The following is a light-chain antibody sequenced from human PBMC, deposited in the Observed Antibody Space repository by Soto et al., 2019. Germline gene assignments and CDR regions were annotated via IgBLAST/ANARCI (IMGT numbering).Light chain of an antibody. CDR2: KAS. Sequence: DIQMPQSPSTLYASVGDRVTITCRASQSISTWLAWYQQKPGKAPKLQIYKASSLESGVPSRFSGSGSGTEFTLTFSSLQPDDFATYYCQQYTTYPLTFGGGNTLAIK. CDR1: QSISTW. V-gene: IGKV1-5*03. J-gene: IGKJ4*01. CDR3: QQYTTYPLT.